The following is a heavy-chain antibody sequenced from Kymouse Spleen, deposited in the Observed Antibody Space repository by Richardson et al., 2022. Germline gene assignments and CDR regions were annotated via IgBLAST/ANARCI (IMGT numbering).Heavy chain of an antibody. CDR3: AKAGIAVAGGWFDP. Sequence: EVQLVESGGGLVQPGRSLRLSCAASGFTFDDYAMHWVRQAPGKGLEWVSGISWNSGSIGYADSVKGRFTISRDNAKNSLYLQMNSLRAEDTALYYCAKAGIAVAGGWFDPWGQGTLVTVSS. CDR1: GFTFDDYA. D-gene: IGHD6-19*01. V-gene: IGHV3-9*01. J-gene: IGHJ5*02. CDR2: ISWNSGSI.